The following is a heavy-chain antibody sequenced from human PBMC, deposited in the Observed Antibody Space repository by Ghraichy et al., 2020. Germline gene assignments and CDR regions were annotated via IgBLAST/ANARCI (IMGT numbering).Heavy chain of an antibody. CDR3: ARGLLSSTTWFDP. CDR1: GGSFSGYY. CDR2: INHSGST. V-gene: IGHV4-34*01. Sequence: SETLSLTCAVYGGSFSGYYWSWIRQPPGKGLEWIGEINHSGSTNYYPSLKSRVTISVDTSKNQFSLKLSSVTAADTAVYYCARGLLSSTTWFDPWGQGTLVTVSS. D-gene: IGHD2-2*01. J-gene: IGHJ5*02.